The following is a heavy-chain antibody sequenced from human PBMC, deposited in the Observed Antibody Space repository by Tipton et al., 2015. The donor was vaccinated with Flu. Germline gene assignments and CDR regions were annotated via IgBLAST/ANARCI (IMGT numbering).Heavy chain of an antibody. CDR2: IDHSGTT. CDR3: ARSVVGSGSQYPVGYYYYGMDV. D-gene: IGHD3-10*01. CDR1: GGSFSGYY. Sequence: TLSLTCVVHGGSFSGYYWSWIRRSPGKGLEWIGEIDHSGTTNYSPSLKSRVTISRDTSKIQFCLNMGSVTAADTAVYYYARSVVGSGSQYPVGYYYYGMDVWGQGTTVTVSS. J-gene: IGHJ6*02. V-gene: IGHV4-34*01.